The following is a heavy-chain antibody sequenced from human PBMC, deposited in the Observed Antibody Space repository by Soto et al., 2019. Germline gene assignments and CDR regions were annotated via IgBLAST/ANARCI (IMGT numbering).Heavy chain of an antibody. CDR1: GGSISNVY. D-gene: IGHD3-9*01. CDR3: ARTVLGPDLLADSFVDYYYYMDV. J-gene: IGHJ6*03. Sequence: PSETLSLTCTVSGGSISNVYWSWIRQPPGKGLEWIGYVYYTGSTSYNPSLKRRVTFSADSSRGQFSLRLNSVTAADTAVYYCARTVLGPDLLADSFVDYYYYMDVWGKGTTVTVSS. CDR2: VYYTGST. V-gene: IGHV4-59*08.